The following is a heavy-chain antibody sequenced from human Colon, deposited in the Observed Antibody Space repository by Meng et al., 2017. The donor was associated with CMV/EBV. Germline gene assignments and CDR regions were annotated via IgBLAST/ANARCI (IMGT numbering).Heavy chain of an antibody. CDR2: ISTYNGNT. CDR1: YTFSSYG. CDR3: ARAREVGYSAYDYYDF. V-gene: IGHV1-18*01. Sequence: YTFSSYGISWVRQAPGLGLEWMGWISTYNGNTDYAQKFQGRVTMTTDTLTSTAYMELTSLKSDDTAVFYCARAREVGYSAYDYYDFWGQGTLVTVSS. J-gene: IGHJ4*02. D-gene: IGHD5-12*01.